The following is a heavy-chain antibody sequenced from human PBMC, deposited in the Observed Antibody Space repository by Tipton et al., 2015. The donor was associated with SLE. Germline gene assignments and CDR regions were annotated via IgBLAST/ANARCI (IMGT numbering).Heavy chain of an antibody. V-gene: IGHV5-51*03. Sequence: QLVQSGAEVKKPGESLKISCKGSGYSFIRYWIGWVRQMPGKGLEWMGIIYPGDSDTRYSPSFQGQVTISADKSISTAYLQWNNLKASDTAMYYCASTRDYDFYGMDVWGQGTTVTVSS. J-gene: IGHJ6*02. CDR2: IYPGDSDT. CDR3: ASTRDYDFYGMDV. CDR1: GYSFIRYW.